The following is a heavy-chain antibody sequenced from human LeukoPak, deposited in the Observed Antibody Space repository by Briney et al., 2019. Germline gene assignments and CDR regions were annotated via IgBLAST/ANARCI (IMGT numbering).Heavy chain of an antibody. V-gene: IGHV4-34*01. J-gene: IGHJ3*02. CDR3: ARGRSDYADAFDI. CDR2: INHSGST. Sequence: SETLSLTCAVYGGSFSGYYWSWIRQPPGKGLEWIGEINHSGSTNYNPSLKSRVTISVDTSKNQFSLKLSSVTAADTAVYYCARGRSDYADAFDIWGQGTMVTVSP. D-gene: IGHD2-2*01. CDR1: GGSFSGYY.